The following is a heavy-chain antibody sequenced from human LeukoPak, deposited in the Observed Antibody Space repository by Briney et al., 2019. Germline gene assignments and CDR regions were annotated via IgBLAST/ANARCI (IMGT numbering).Heavy chain of an antibody. D-gene: IGHD3-10*01. CDR2: ISYDGSNK. Sequence: GRSLRLSCAASGFTLSSYAMHWVRQAPGKGLEWVAVISYDGSNKYYADSVKGRFTISRDNSKNTLYLQMNSLRAEDTAVYYCAREDYGSFDPWGQGTLVTVSS. J-gene: IGHJ5*02. CDR3: AREDYGSFDP. V-gene: IGHV3-30-3*01. CDR1: GFTLSSYA.